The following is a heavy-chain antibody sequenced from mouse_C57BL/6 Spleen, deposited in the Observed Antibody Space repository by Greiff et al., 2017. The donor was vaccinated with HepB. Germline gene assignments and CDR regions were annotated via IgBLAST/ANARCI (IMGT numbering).Heavy chain of an antibody. CDR1: GFSFTSYG. Sequence: VQRVESGPGLVQPSQSLSITCTVSGFSFTSYGVHWVRQSPGKGLEWLGVIWSGGSTDYNAAFISRLSISKDNSKSQVFFKMNSLQADDTAIYYCARMGDYDPFAYWGQGTLVTVSA. D-gene: IGHD2-4*01. J-gene: IGHJ3*01. V-gene: IGHV2-2*01. CDR2: IWSGGST. CDR3: ARMGDYDPFAY.